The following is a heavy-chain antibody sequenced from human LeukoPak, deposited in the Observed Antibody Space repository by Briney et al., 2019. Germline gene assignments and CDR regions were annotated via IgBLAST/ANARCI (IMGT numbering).Heavy chain of an antibody. V-gene: IGHV4-34*01. Sequence: PSETLSLTCAVYGGSFSGYYWSWIRQPPGKGLEWIGEINHSGSTNYNPSLKSRVTISVDTSKNQFSLKLSSVTAADTAVYYCARVRAAAGTAEDYWGQGTLVTVSS. CDR3: ARVRAAAGTAEDY. CDR2: INHSGST. D-gene: IGHD6-13*01. J-gene: IGHJ4*02. CDR1: GGSFSGYY.